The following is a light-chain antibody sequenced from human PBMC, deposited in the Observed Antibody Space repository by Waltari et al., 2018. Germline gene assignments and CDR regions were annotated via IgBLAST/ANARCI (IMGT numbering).Light chain of an antibody. CDR3: QQRRNWPLT. V-gene: IGKV3-11*01. CDR1: QSVGTY. Sequence: EIVLTQSPDIVSFSPGERATLSCRASQSVGTYLAWYQQRPGQSPRLLIYDASYRATGIPARFSGSGSETDFTLTISSLQPEDFAVYYCQQRRNWPLTFGGGTRVQI. CDR2: DAS. J-gene: IGKJ4*01.